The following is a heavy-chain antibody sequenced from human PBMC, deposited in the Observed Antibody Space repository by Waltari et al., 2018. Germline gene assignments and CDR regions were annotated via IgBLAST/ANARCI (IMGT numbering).Heavy chain of an antibody. CDR3: ACYGWGYCSGGIFFSHNP. CDR1: GGSISSSSYY. V-gene: IGHV4-39*01. Sequence: QLQLQESGPGLVKPSETLSLTCTVSGGSISSSSYYWGWIRQPPGKGLEWIGSIYYSESTYDNPSLNSRVTISVDTSKNQLFLKLSSVTSAVTAVYYCACYGWGYCSGGIFFSHNPFGQFTLFTFSS. CDR2: IYYSEST. J-gene: IGHJ5*02. D-gene: IGHD2-15*01.